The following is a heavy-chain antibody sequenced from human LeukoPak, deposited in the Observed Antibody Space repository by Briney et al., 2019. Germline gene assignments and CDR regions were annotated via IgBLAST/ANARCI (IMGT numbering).Heavy chain of an antibody. J-gene: IGHJ5*02. CDR1: GYTFTSYD. D-gene: IGHD3-3*01. Sequence: ASVTVSCTASGYTFTSYDINWVRQAPGQGLERMGWMNPNSSNTAYAQTSHGRVTITRNTSTSKAYMELSSLRSEDTAVYYWARGPSPYYDFWSGYSGWFDPWGQGTLVTVSS. CDR3: ARGPSPYYDFWSGYSGWFDP. CDR2: MNPNSSNT. V-gene: IGHV1-8*01.